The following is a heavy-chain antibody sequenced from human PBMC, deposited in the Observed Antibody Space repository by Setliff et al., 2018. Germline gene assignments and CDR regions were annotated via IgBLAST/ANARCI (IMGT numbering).Heavy chain of an antibody. D-gene: IGHD1-26*01. J-gene: IGHJ4*02. Sequence: SETLSLTCAVYGGSFSDYNWSWIRQPPGKGLEWIGEINHSGSTTYNPSLKSRVTISPDTSKNHFSLKVNSVTAADTALYYCARSPSSGAYWNPRPFYSDYWGQGTLVTVSS. CDR1: GGSFSDYN. CDR2: INHSGST. CDR3: ARSPSSGAYWNPRPFYSDY. V-gene: IGHV4-34*01.